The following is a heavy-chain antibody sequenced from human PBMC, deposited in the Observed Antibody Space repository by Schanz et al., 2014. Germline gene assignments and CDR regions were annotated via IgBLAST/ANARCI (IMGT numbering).Heavy chain of an antibody. V-gene: IGHV3-23*04. CDR3: ARVDSSGYFFDN. CDR2: ISGSGGST. CDR1: GFIFGSSV. J-gene: IGHJ4*02. Sequence: EVQLVESGGGLVQPGGSLRLSCAASGFIFGSSVMAWVRQAPGKGLEWVIVISGSGGSTYYADSVRGRFTMSRDNSKNTVHLQMSSLRVEDTAVYYCARVDSSGYFFDNWGQGTLVTVSS. D-gene: IGHD3-22*01.